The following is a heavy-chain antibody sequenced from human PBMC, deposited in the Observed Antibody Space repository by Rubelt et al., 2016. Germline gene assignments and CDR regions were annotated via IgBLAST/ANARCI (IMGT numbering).Heavy chain of an antibody. Sequence: QLQLQESGPGLVKPSETLSLTCTVSGGSISSSSYYWAWIRQPPGKGLEWIGSVYYSGSNYYNPSLKSRVTISVDTSKNQVSLRLRSVTAADPAVYYCARTTGSNWFWGQGTLVTVSS. CDR1: GGSISSSSYY. V-gene: IGHV4-39*07. CDR3: ARTTGSNWF. CDR2: VYYSGSN. J-gene: IGHJ4*02. D-gene: IGHD1-26*01.